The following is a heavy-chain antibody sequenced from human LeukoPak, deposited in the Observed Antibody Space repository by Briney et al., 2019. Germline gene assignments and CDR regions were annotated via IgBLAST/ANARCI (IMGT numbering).Heavy chain of an antibody. CDR3: ATYRQVLLPFES. CDR2: IFPSGGEI. J-gene: IGHJ4*02. Sequence: GGSLRLSCAASGFTFNNYAMNWVRQAPGKGLEWVSSIFPSGGEIHYADSVRGRFTISRDNSKSTLSLQMNSLRAEDTAIYYCATYRQVLLPFESWGQGTLVTVSS. V-gene: IGHV3-23*01. CDR1: GFTFNNYA. D-gene: IGHD2-8*02.